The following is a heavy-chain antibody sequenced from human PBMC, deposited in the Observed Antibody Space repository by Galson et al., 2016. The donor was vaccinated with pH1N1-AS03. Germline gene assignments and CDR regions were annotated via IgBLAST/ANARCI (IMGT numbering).Heavy chain of an antibody. D-gene: IGHD3-10*01. V-gene: IGHV3-15*01. CDR1: GFIFRNVW. Sequence: SLRLSCAASGFIFRNVWMTWVRQAPGQRLEWVGHIKSEGDGGGASDHAAPKKGRFTISSDDSEYTLYLQMTSLKSEDTGVYYCNTAHGSGPDEFDYWGHGTLVTVSS. J-gene: IGHJ4*01. CDR2: IKSEGDGGGAS. CDR3: NTAHGSGPDEFDY.